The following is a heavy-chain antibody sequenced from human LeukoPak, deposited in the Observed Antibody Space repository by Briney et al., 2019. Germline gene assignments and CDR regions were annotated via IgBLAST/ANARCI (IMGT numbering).Heavy chain of an antibody. J-gene: IGHJ4*02. V-gene: IGHV3-21*01. D-gene: IGHD3-22*01. CDR1: GFTFSSYS. CDR2: ISTSGSYR. CDR3: ARDTNPTYYYDSSGGDY. Sequence: GGSLRLSCAASGFTFSSYSMNWVRQAPGKGLEWVSSISTSGSYRYYADSVKGRFTISRDNAKNSLYLQMNSLRAEDTAVYYCARDTNPTYYYDSSGGDYWGQGTLVTVSS.